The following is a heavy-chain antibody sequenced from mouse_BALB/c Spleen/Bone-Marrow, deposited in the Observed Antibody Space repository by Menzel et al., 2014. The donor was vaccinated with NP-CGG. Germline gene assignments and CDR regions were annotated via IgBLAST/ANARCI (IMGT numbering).Heavy chain of an antibody. V-gene: IGHV1-67*01. CDR1: GYTFTDYA. Sequence: VQLQQSGPELVRPGVSVKISCKGSGYTFTDYAMHWVKQSHAKGLEWIGVISTYSGNTNYNQKFKGKATMTVDKSSSTAYMELARLTSEDSAIYYCASPIYYGNYEGFAYWGQGTLVTVSA. CDR2: ISTYSGNT. D-gene: IGHD2-1*01. CDR3: ASPIYYGNYEGFAY. J-gene: IGHJ3*01.